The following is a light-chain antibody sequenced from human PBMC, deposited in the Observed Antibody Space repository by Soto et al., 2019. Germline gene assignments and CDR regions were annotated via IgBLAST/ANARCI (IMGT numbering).Light chain of an antibody. Sequence: EIVLTQSPGTLSLSPGERATLSCRASQSVTTNYLAWYQQKPGQAPRLLMYGASSRATGIPDRFSGSGSGTDFTLTISRLEPEDFVVYYCQHYGTSSRTFGQGTKVEIK. CDR1: QSVTTNY. CDR3: QHYGTSSRT. J-gene: IGKJ1*01. CDR2: GAS. V-gene: IGKV3-20*01.